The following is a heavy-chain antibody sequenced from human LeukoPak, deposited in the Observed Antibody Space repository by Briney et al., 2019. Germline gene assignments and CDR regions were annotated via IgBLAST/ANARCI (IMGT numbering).Heavy chain of an antibody. CDR3: ARGGVGQWLVRGFYYYYMDV. CDR1: GHTFSSYD. CDR2: MNPNSGKT. V-gene: IGHV1-8*03. D-gene: IGHD6-19*01. Sequence: ASVKVSCKASGHTFSSYDINWVRQATGQGLEWMGWMNPNSGKTGYAQKFQGRVTITRNTSISTAYMELSSLRSEDTAVYYCARGGVGQWLVRGFYYYYMDVWGKGTTVTVSS. J-gene: IGHJ6*03.